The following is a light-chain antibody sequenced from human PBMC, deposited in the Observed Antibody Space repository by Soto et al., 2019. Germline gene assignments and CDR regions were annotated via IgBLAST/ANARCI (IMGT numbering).Light chain of an antibody. CDR3: QKYSSVPV. J-gene: IGKJ3*01. CDR2: AAS. CDR1: QGIRNF. Sequence: DIQMTQSPTSLSASVGDRVTITCQASQGIRNFVAWYQQKPGKAPKLLIYAASTLQSGVPSRFSGSGSGTDFTLTISSLQPEYVATYSCQKYSSVPVFGPGTKVEIK. V-gene: IGKV1-27*01.